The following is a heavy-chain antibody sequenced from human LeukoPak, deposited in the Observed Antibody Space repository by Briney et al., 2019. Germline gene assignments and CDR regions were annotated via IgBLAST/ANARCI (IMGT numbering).Heavy chain of an antibody. V-gene: IGHV1-2*02. CDR3: ARDVYTSGWRYFDL. Sequence: ASVKVSCKASGYTSTGYYMHWVRQAPGQGLEWMGWINPNSGGTNYAQKFQGRVTMTRDASIGTAYMEVNSLRYDDTAVYYCARDVYTSGWRYFDLWGRGTPVTVSS. D-gene: IGHD6-19*01. J-gene: IGHJ2*01. CDR1: GYTSTGYY. CDR2: INPNSGGT.